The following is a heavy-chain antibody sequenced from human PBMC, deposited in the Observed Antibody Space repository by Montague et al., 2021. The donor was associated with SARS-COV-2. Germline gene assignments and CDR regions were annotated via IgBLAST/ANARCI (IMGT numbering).Heavy chain of an antibody. D-gene: IGHD2-21*01. Sequence: TLSLTCTVSGGSISIGSYYWSWIRQPAGKGLEWIGRIYTSGSINYNPSLKSRDTISVDTSKNQFSLKLRSVTAADTAVYYCARFVGFDFDYWGQGTLVTVAS. J-gene: IGHJ4*02. CDR2: IYTSGSI. V-gene: IGHV4-61*02. CDR1: GGSISIGSYY. CDR3: ARFVGFDFDY.